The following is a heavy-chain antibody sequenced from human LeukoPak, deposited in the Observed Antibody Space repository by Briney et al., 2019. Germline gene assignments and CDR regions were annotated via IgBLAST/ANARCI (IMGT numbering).Heavy chain of an antibody. D-gene: IGHD3-10*01. Sequence: ASVKVCCKASGYTFTGYYMHWVRQAPGHGLEWMGWINPNSGGTNYAQKFQGRVTMTRDTSISTAYMELSRLRSDDTAVYYCARALWFGELSFRYYYGMDVWGQGTTVTVSS. J-gene: IGHJ6*02. V-gene: IGHV1-2*02. CDR1: GYTFTGYY. CDR3: ARALWFGELSFRYYYGMDV. CDR2: INPNSGGT.